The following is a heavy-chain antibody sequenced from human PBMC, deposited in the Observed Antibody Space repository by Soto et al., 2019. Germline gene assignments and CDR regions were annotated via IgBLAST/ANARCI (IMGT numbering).Heavy chain of an antibody. CDR3: ARAPYYYGSGSYYKD. Sequence: SETLSLTCAVYGGSFSGYYWSWIRQPRGKGLEWIGEINHSGSTNYNPSLKSRVTISADTSKNQFSLKLSSVTAADTAVYYCARAPYYYGSGSYYKDWGQGTLVTVS. J-gene: IGHJ4*02. CDR1: GGSFSGYY. D-gene: IGHD3-10*01. V-gene: IGHV4-34*01. CDR2: INHSGST.